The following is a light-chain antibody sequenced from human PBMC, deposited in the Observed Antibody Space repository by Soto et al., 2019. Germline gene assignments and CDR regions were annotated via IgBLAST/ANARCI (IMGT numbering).Light chain of an antibody. CDR1: SSDVGGYNY. V-gene: IGLV2-14*01. J-gene: IGLJ2*01. CDR3: SSYTSSTTGVL. CDR2: EVS. Sequence: QSVLTQSASVSGSPGQSITISCTGTSSDVGGYNYVSWYQQHPGKAPKLMIYEVSNRPSGVSNRFSGSKSGNTASLTISGLQAEDEADYYCSSYTSSTTGVLFGGGTKLTVL.